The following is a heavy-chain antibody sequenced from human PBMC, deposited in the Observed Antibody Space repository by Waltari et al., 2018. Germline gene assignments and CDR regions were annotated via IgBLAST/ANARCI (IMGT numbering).Heavy chain of an antibody. CDR3: ARGYSSGWSQGYFDY. V-gene: IGHV4-39*01. Sequence: QLQLQESGPGLVKPSETLSLTCTVSGGSISSSSYYWGWIRQPPGKGLEWIGSIYYSGSTYYNPSLKSRVTISVDTSKNQFSLKLSSVTAADTAVYYCARGYSSGWSQGYFDYWGQGTLVTVSS. CDR1: GGSISSSSYY. D-gene: IGHD6-19*01. J-gene: IGHJ4*02. CDR2: IYYSGST.